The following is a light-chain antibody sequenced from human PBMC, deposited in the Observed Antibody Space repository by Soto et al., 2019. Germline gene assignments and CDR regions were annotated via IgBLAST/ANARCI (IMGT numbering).Light chain of an antibody. V-gene: IGKV3-11*01. CDR1: QSVSSY. J-gene: IGKJ3*01. Sequence: IVLTQSPATLSLSPGEGATLSCRASQSVSSYLAWYQQKPGQAPRLLIYDAFNRAAGVPARFSGSGSGTDFSLTISSLEPEDLAVYYCQQRSNPFTFGPGTKVDIK. CDR3: QQRSNPFT. CDR2: DAF.